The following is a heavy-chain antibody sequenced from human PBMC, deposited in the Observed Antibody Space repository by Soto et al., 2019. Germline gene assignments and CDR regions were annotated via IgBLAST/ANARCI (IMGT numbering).Heavy chain of an antibody. CDR1: GFTFSSYG. V-gene: IGHV3-30*18. CDR3: AKDVIWGDYNDAFDI. D-gene: IGHD4-17*01. J-gene: IGHJ3*02. CDR2: ISYDGSNK. Sequence: QVQLVESGGGVVQPGRSLRLSCAASGFTFSSYGMHWVRQAPGKGLEWVAVISYDGSNKYYADSVKGRFTISRDNSKNTLYLQMNSLRAEDTAVYYCAKDVIWGDYNDAFDIWGQGTMVTVSS.